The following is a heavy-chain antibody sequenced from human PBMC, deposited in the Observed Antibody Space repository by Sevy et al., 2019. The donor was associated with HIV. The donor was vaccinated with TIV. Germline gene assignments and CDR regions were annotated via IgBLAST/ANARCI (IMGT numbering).Heavy chain of an antibody. CDR1: GFTFSSYA. CDR2: ISGSGGST. J-gene: IGHJ4*02. V-gene: IGHV3-23*01. D-gene: IGHD6-19*01. CDR3: EKAKAVGGTDYFDY. Sequence: GGSLRLSCAASGFTFSSYAMSWVRQAPGKGLEWVSAISGSGGSTYYADSVKGRFTISRDNSKNTLYLQMKSLRAEATAVYYCEKAKAVGGTDYFDYWGQGTLVTVSS.